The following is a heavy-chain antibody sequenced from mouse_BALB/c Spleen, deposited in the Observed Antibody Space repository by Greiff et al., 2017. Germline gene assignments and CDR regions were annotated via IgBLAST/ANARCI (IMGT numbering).Heavy chain of an antibody. CDR2: IAPGSSST. CDR1: GYTFTSYW. J-gene: IGHJ4*01. CDR3: ARWDSTMNTSGIAY. Sequence: DLVKPGASVKLSCKASGYTFTSYWMNWVKQRPGQGLEWIGLIAPGSSSTYYNEMFKGKATLTVDTSSSTAYMQLSSLSSEDSAVYDCARWDSTMNTSGIAYWGQGTLVTVSA. D-gene: IGHD2-4*01. V-gene: IGHV1S41*01.